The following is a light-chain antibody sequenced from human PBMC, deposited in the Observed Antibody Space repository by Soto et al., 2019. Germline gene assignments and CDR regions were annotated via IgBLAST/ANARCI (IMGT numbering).Light chain of an antibody. CDR1: QSVSSN. V-gene: IGKV3-15*01. J-gene: IGKJ4*01. CDR3: QQYNNWPPLT. Sequence: EIVMTHSPATLSVSPGERATLSCRASQSVSSNLAWYQQKPGQAPRLLIYGAPTRAAGIPARFSGSGSGTEFTLTISSLQSEDFAVYYCQQYNNWPPLTFGGGTKVDIK. CDR2: GAP.